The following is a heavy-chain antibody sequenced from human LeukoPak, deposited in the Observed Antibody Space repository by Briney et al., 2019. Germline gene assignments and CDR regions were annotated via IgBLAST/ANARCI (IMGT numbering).Heavy chain of an antibody. Sequence: PGGSLRLSCAASGFTFSSYSMNWVRQAPGKGLEWVAYISSSSSDIYYADSVKGRFIISRDNAKNSLYLQMNSLRAEDTAVYYCARDSSGWCPVVYWGQGTLVTVSP. V-gene: IGHV3-21*01. CDR2: ISSSSSDI. J-gene: IGHJ4*02. D-gene: IGHD6-19*01. CDR1: GFTFSSYS. CDR3: ARDSSGWCPVVY.